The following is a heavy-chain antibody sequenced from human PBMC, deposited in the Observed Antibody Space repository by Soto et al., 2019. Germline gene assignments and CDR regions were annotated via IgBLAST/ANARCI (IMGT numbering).Heavy chain of an antibody. J-gene: IGHJ6*02. V-gene: IGHV5-51*01. Sequence: GESLKISCKGSGYSFTSYWIGWVRQMPGKGLEWMGIIYPGDSDTRYSPSFQGQVTISADKSISTAYLQWSSLKASDTAMYYCARHPPYYYGSGSYYKFEENYYYGMDVWGQGTTVTVSS. CDR2: IYPGDSDT. CDR3: ARHPPYYYGSGSYYKFEENYYYGMDV. CDR1: GYSFTSYW. D-gene: IGHD3-10*01.